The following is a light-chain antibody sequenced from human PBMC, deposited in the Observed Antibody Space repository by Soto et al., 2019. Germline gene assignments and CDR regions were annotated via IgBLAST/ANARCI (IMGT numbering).Light chain of an antibody. V-gene: IGLV2-11*01. CDR3: CSYAGRYTFYV. J-gene: IGLJ1*01. CDR2: DVT. Sequence: QSALTQPRSVSGSPGQSVTISCTGTSSDVGGYNYVSWYQQHPGKAPKLMIYDVTKRPSGVPDRFSGSKSGNTASPTISGLQAEDEADYYCCSYAGRYTFYVFGTGTKVTVL. CDR1: SSDVGGYNY.